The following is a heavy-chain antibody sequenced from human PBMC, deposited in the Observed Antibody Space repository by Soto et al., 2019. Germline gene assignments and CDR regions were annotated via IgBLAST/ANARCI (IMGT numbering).Heavy chain of an antibody. V-gene: IGHV1-46*01. D-gene: IGHD5-12*01. J-gene: IGHJ6*02. Sequence: QVQLVQSGAEVKKPGASVKVSCKASGYTFSSYYMHWVRQAPGQGLEWMGIINPTGGSTTYAQKFQGRVAMTRDTSTSTVYMELSSLRSEDTAVYYCARGDIVAIFGMDVWGQGTTVTVSS. CDR2: INPTGGST. CDR3: ARGDIVAIFGMDV. CDR1: GYTFSSYY.